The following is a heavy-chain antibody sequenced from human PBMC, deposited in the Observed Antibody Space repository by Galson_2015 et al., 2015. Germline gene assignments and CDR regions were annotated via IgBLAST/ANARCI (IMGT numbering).Heavy chain of an antibody. CDR1: GFTFSSYA. CDR2: ISGSGGST. CDR3: AKDPGNDWYFDL. J-gene: IGHJ2*01. V-gene: IGHV3-23*01. D-gene: IGHD4-23*01. Sequence: SLRLSCAASGFTFSSYAMSWVRQAPGKGLEWVSAISGSGGSTYYADSVKGRFTISRDNSKNTLYLQMNSLRAEDTAVYYCAKDPGNDWYFDLWGRGTLVTVSS.